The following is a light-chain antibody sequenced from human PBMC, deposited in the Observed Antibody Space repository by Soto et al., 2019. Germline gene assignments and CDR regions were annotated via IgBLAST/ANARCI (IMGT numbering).Light chain of an antibody. J-gene: IGLJ2*01. CDR1: SSDVGAYNY. CDR2: EVS. CDR3: SSFTSSSTLV. Sequence: QSVLTQPASVSGSPGQSITISCTGTSSDVGAYNYVSWYQQHPGKAPELMIYEVSNRPSGVSNRFSGSKSGNTASLTISGLQAEDEADYYCSSFTSSSTLVFGGGTKVTVL. V-gene: IGLV2-14*01.